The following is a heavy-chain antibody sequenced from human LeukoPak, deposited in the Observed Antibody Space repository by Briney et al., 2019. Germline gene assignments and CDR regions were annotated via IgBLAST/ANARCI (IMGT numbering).Heavy chain of an antibody. V-gene: IGHV1-2*02. J-gene: IGHJ4*02. CDR3: ARDGALWVGDFTFYFDS. Sequence: ASVKVSCKASGYTFVAYFMHWVRQAPGQGLEWMGWINPNNGDTDSAQKFKGRVTMTRDTSISTVYMELTRLTSDDTAVYFCARDGALWVGDFTFYFDSWGQGSLVAVSS. D-gene: IGHD3-10*01. CDR2: INPNNGDT. CDR1: GYTFVAYF.